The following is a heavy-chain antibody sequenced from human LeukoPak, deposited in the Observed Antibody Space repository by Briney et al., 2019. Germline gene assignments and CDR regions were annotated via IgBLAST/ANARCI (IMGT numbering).Heavy chain of an antibody. D-gene: IGHD1-20*01. CDR2: IYHSGST. V-gene: IGHV4-30-2*01. CDR3: ARAYNWNGHYGMDV. CDR1: GGSISSGGYS. Sequence: SETLSLTCAVSGGSISSGGYSWSWIRQPPGKGLEWIGYIYHSGSTYYNPSLKSRVTISVDRSKNQFSLKLSSVTAADTAVYYCARAYNWNGHYGMDVWGQGTTVTVSS. J-gene: IGHJ6*02.